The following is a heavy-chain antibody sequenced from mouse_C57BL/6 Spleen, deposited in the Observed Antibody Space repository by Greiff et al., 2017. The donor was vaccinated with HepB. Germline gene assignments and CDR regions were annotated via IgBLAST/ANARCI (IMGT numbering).Heavy chain of an antibody. CDR3: ASWLPWYFDV. Sequence: DVMLVESGGGLVKPGGSLKLSCAASGFTFSDYGMHWVRQAPEKGLEWVAYISSGSSTIYYADTVKGRFTISRDNAKNTLFLQMTSLRSEDTAMYYCASWLPWYFDVWGTGTTVTVSS. CDR2: ISSGSSTI. V-gene: IGHV5-17*01. J-gene: IGHJ1*03. D-gene: IGHD2-2*01. CDR1: GFTFSDYG.